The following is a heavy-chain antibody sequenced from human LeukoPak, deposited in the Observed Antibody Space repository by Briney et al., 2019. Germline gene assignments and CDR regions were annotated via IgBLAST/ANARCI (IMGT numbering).Heavy chain of an antibody. CDR1: GFTFSSYS. J-gene: IGHJ6*03. D-gene: IGHD2-2*01. V-gene: IGHV3-21*01. CDR2: ISSSSSYI. CDR3: ARKNDGCSSTSCYGVRGYCYYYMDV. Sequence: GGSLRLSCAASGFTFSSYSMNWVRQAPGKGLEWVSSISSSSSYIYYADSVKGRFTISRDNAKNSLYLQMNSLRAEDTAVYYCARKNDGCSSTSCYGVRGYCYYYMDVWGKGTTVTVSS.